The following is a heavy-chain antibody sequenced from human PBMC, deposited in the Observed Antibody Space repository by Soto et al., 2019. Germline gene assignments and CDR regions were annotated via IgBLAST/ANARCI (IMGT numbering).Heavy chain of an antibody. CDR3: ARETYYYASGSYRYFDL. D-gene: IGHD3-10*01. V-gene: IGHV3-21*01. J-gene: IGHJ2*01. Sequence: EVPLVESGGGLVKPGGSLRLSCAASGFTFSSYSMNWVRQAPGKGLEWVSSISSSSNYINYADSVKGRFTISRDNAKNSLYLQMNSLRAEDTAVYYCARETYYYASGSYRYFDLWGRGTLVTVSS. CDR1: GFTFSSYS. CDR2: ISSSSNYI.